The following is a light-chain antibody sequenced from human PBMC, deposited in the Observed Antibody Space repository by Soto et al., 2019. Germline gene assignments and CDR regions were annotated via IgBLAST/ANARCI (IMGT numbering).Light chain of an antibody. CDR3: QQYGSSPPT. CDR1: QSISRY. J-gene: IGKJ1*01. V-gene: IGKV3-20*01. CDR2: GAS. Sequence: EIMLTQSPATLSLSPGERTTLSCRASQSISRYLAWYQQKPGQGPRLLIYGASSRATGTPDRFSGSGSGTDFTLTIFRLQPEDVTLYCCQQYGSSPPTFGQGTKVDI.